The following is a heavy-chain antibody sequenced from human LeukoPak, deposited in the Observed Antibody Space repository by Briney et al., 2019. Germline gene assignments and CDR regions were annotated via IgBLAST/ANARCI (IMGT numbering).Heavy chain of an antibody. D-gene: IGHD3-22*01. V-gene: IGHV1-69*05. Sequence: SVKLSCTASGGTFSSYAISWVRQAPGQGLEWMGGIIPIFSTANYAQKFQGRVTITTDESTSTAYMELSSLRSEDTAVYYCAREYYYDSSGYTSYYFDYWGQGTLVTVSS. CDR1: GGTFSSYA. J-gene: IGHJ4*02. CDR2: IIPIFSTA. CDR3: AREYYYDSSGYTSYYFDY.